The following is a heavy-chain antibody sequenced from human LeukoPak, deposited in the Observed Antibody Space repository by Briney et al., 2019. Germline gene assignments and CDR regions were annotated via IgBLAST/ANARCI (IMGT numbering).Heavy chain of an antibody. CDR3: ARAPRLGGRVDY. V-gene: IGHV4-34*01. J-gene: IGHJ4*02. CDR2: INHSGST. Sequence: PSETLSFTCAVYGGTFSGYYWSWIRQPPGKGLEWIGEINHSGSTNYNPSLKSRVTISVDTSKNQFSLKLSSVTAADTAVYYCARAPRLGGRVDYWGQGTLVTVSS. D-gene: IGHD2-15*01. CDR1: GGTFSGYY.